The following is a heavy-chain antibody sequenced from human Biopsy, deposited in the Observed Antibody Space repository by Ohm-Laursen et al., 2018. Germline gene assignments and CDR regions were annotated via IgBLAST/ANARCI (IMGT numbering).Heavy chain of an antibody. J-gene: IGHJ2*01. D-gene: IGHD3-22*01. CDR3: ARDRGYYSDRTVPGYFDL. Sequence: SETLSLTCTVSGDSISSYYWSWIRQPPGKGLEWIGYVYYTGSTDYNPSLQSRVTISEDTSKNHFSLRLRSVTPADTAIYYCARDRGYYSDRTVPGYFDLWGRGTLVTVSS. CDR2: VYYTGST. V-gene: IGHV4-59*01. CDR1: GDSISSYY.